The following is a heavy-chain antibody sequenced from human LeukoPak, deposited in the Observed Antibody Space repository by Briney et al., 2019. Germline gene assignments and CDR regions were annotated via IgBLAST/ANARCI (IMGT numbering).Heavy chain of an antibody. D-gene: IGHD3-10*01. CDR2: IYYSGST. CDR1: GDSISSRSYY. Sequence: SETLSLTCTVSGDSISSRSYYWGWIRQPPGKGLEWIGSIYYSGSTYYNPSLKSRVTISVDTSKNQFSLKLSSVTAADTAVYYCARQDWGPLWFGELLNWFDPWGQGTLVTVSS. J-gene: IGHJ5*02. CDR3: ARQDWGPLWFGELLNWFDP. V-gene: IGHV4-39*07.